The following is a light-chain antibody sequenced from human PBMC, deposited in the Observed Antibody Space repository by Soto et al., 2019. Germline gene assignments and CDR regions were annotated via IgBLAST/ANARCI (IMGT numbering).Light chain of an antibody. CDR1: SNDVGAYNY. CDR2: EVS. V-gene: IGLV2-14*01. J-gene: IGLJ1*01. CDR3: SSYTSSITLV. Sequence: QSALTQPASVSGSPGQSITISCTGTSNDVGAYNYVSWFQQHPDKAPKLMIYEVSNRPSGVSNRFSGSKSGNTASLTISGLQAEDEADYYCSSYTSSITLVFGTGTKVTVL.